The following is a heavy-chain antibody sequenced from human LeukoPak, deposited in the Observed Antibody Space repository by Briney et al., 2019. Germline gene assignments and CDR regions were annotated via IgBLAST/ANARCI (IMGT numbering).Heavy chain of an antibody. CDR2: IYYSGRT. CDR3: ARGFYSPAY. D-gene: IGHD4-11*01. Sequence: LETLSLTCTVSGGSISSDYWSWIRQPPGKGLEWIGYIYYSGRTFYNPSLKSRVTMSVDTFKNQFSLKLSSVTAADTAIYYCARGFYSPAYWGQGTLVTVSS. CDR1: GGSISSDY. J-gene: IGHJ4*02. V-gene: IGHV4-59*01.